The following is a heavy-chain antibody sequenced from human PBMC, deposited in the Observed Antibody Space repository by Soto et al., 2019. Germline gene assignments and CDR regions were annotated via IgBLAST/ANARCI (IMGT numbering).Heavy chain of an antibody. CDR3: AKVESLGYCSGGSCWTGDDY. CDR2: ISGSGGST. J-gene: IGHJ4*02. CDR1: GFTFSSYA. V-gene: IGHV3-23*01. Sequence: PGGSLRLSGSSSGFTFSSYAMSLVRQAPGKGLEWVSAISGSGGSTYYADSVKGRFTISRDNSKNTLYLQMNSLRAEDTAVYYCAKVESLGYCSGGSCWTGDDYWGQGTLVTVSS. D-gene: IGHD2-15*01.